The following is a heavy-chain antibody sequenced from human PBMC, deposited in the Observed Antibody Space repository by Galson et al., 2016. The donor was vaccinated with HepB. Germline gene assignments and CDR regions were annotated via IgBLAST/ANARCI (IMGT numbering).Heavy chain of an antibody. J-gene: IGHJ4*02. CDR1: GYTFTRYY. Sequence: SVKVSCKASGYTFTRYYIHWVRQAPGQGLEWMGIINPTGGSTKDAPKFQGRVTMTSDTSTSTVYMELSSLRSEDTAVYFCARGGYYDSSGSLRYWGQGTLVTVSS. CDR3: ARGGYYDSSGSLRY. CDR2: INPTGGST. D-gene: IGHD3-22*01. V-gene: IGHV1-46*01.